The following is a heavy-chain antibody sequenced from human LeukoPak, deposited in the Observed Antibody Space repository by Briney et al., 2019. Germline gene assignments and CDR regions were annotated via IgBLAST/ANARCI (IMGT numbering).Heavy chain of an antibody. V-gene: IGHV4-39*01. CDR1: GGSISSSSYY. CDR3: ARQVVPAAIPVAWSDP. CDR2: IYYSGST. J-gene: IGHJ5*02. Sequence: PSETLSLTCTVSGGSISSSSYYWGWIRQPPGKGLEWIGSIYYSGSTYYNPSLKSRVTISVDTSKNLFSLKLSSVTAADTAVYYCARQVVPAAIPVAWSDPWGQGTLVTVSS. D-gene: IGHD2-2*02.